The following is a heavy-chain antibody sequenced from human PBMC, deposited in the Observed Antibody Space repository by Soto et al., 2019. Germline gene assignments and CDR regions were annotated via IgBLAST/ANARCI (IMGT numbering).Heavy chain of an antibody. CDR3: ARVIGGHISTMGGMDV. Sequence: PGESLKISCQASGYSFTHKWISWVRQRPVKGLEWPGVIYPLDSYTKYSPSFEGQVTMSVDKSVKTASLLLNSLKASDTAIYFCARVIGGHISTMGGMDVWGQRTTVTV. V-gene: IGHV5-51*01. CDR1: GYSFTHKW. CDR2: IYPLDSYT. D-gene: IGHD2-21*01. J-gene: IGHJ6*02.